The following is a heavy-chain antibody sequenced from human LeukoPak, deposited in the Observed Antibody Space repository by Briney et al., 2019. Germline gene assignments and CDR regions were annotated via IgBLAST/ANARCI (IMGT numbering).Heavy chain of an antibody. J-gene: IGHJ5*02. CDR3: ARGFRLYCSSTSCPGRRFDP. D-gene: IGHD2-2*01. CDR2: INHSGST. V-gene: IGHV4-34*01. CDR1: GGCFSGYY. Sequence: SATLGLTCAGNGGCFSGYYWSWIRQPPRKGLEWIGGINHSGSTNYNPSLKSRVTISVDTSKNQFSLKLSSVTAADTAVYYCARGFRLYCSSTSCPGRRFDPWGQGTLVTVSS.